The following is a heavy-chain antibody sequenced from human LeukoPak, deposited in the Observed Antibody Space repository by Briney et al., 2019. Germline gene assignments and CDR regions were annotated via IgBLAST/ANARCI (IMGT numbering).Heavy chain of an antibody. J-gene: IGHJ6*02. Sequence: GGSLRLSCAASGFTFSSYGMHWVRQAPGKGLEWVAVIWYDGSNKYYADSVKGRFTISRDNSKNTPYLQMNSLRAEDTAVYYCARDGGNRFGYYGMAVWGQGTTVTVSS. V-gene: IGHV3-33*01. D-gene: IGHD4-23*01. CDR1: GFTFSSYG. CDR2: IWYDGSNK. CDR3: ARDGGNRFGYYGMAV.